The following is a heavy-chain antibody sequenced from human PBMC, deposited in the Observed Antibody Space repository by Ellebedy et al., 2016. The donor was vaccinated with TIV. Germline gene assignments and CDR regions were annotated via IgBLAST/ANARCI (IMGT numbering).Heavy chain of an antibody. CDR3: ARHTSSSTWDAFDI. D-gene: IGHD6-13*01. Sequence: SETLSLXXAVYGGSFSGYYWSWIRQPPGKGLEWIGEINHSGSTNYNPSLKSRVTISVDTSKNQFSLKLSSVTAADTAVYYCARHTSSSTWDAFDIWGQGTMVTVSS. J-gene: IGHJ3*02. CDR2: INHSGST. V-gene: IGHV4-34*01. CDR1: GGSFSGYY.